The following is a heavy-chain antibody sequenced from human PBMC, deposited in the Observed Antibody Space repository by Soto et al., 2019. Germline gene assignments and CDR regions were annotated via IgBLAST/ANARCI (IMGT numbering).Heavy chain of an antibody. Sequence: ASVKVSCKASGYTFTSYGISWARQAPGQGLEWMGWISGYNGNTNYAQKFQARVAMTTDTSTSTAYMELRRLRSDDTAVYYCARKDSSSSWFDPWGQGTLVTVSS. CDR3: ARKDSSSSWFDP. CDR1: GYTFTSYG. J-gene: IGHJ5*02. V-gene: IGHV1-18*01. CDR2: ISGYNGNT. D-gene: IGHD6-6*01.